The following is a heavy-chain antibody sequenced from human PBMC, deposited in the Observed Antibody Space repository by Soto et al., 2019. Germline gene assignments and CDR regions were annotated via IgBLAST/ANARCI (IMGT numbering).Heavy chain of an antibody. Sequence: QVQLVESGGGVVQPGRSLRLSCAASGFTFSSYGMHWVRQAPGKGLEWVAVISYDGSNKYYADSVKGRFTISRDNSKNTRYLQMNSLRAEDTAVYYCAKDPKWFGESVDYWGQGTLVTVSS. CDR2: ISYDGSNK. CDR1: GFTFSSYG. CDR3: AKDPKWFGESVDY. V-gene: IGHV3-30*18. J-gene: IGHJ4*02. D-gene: IGHD3-10*01.